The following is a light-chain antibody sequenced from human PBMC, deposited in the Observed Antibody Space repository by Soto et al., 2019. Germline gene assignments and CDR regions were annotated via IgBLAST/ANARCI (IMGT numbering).Light chain of an antibody. V-gene: IGLV1-40*01. J-gene: IGLJ3*02. CDR1: SSNIGAAYD. Sequence: QAVVTQPPSVTGAPGQRVTISCTGSSSNIGAAYDVHWYQQHPGTAPKLLIYGNSNRPSGVPDRFSGSKSGTSASLAITGLRAEDEADSYCQSYDSSLSGWVFGGGTKLTVL. CDR3: QSYDSSLSGWV. CDR2: GNS.